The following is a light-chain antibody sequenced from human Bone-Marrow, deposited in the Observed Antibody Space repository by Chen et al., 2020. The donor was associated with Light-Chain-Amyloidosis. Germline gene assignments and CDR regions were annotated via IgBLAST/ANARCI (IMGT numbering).Light chain of an antibody. CDR1: QTISSNY. CDR3: QQYGTSPLT. CDR2: GSS. J-gene: IGKJ4*01. V-gene: IGKV3-20*01. Sequence: EIVLTQSPGTLSLSPGEGANLSCRASQTISSNYLTWYQQKFGQAPRLLIYGSSIRATGIPDRVTGSGSVTDFTLTINRLEPEDFAMYYFQQYGTSPLTFGGGTKVEIK.